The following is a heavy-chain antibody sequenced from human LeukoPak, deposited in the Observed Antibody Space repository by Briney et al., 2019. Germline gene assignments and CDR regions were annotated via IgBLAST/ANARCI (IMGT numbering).Heavy chain of an antibody. CDR1: GYAFTRHA. Sequence: GASVKVSCKASGYAFTRHAMNWVRQAPGQGLEWMGWINTNTRNPTYAQGFTGWFVFSLDTSVSTAYLQINSLKTEDTAVYYCARGGSTGVVWGQGTLVTVSS. V-gene: IGHV7-4-1*02. CDR2: INTNTRNP. D-gene: IGHD4-23*01. CDR3: ARGGSTGVV. J-gene: IGHJ4*02.